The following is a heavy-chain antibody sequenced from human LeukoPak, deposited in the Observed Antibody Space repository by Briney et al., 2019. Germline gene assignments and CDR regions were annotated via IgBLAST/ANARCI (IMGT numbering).Heavy chain of an antibody. CDR3: ARVTRMGEVHKTGFGY. D-gene: IGHD3-16*01. CDR2: MNPNSGTT. J-gene: IGHJ4*02. CDR1: GYTVNTYD. V-gene: IGHV1-8*01. Sequence: GASVKVSCKASGYTVNTYDINWVRQATGQGLEWMGWMNPNSGTTLYAQKFQGRVTMTRDNSISTAYMELSSLRSEDTAVYYCARVTRMGEVHKTGFGYWGQGTLVTVSS.